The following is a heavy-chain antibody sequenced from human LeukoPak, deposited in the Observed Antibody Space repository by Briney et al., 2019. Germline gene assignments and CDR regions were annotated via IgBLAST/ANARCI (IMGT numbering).Heavy chain of an antibody. CDR3: VRHQTRTMLNY. Sequence: SETLSLTCSVADGSISSATYYWGWVRHPPGKGLEWIASMSYGRTPEYNPSLRGRAAMFVDTTKNQVSLRLSSVTVADTAVYYCVRHQTRTMLNYWGQGTLVTVSS. J-gene: IGHJ4*02. V-gene: IGHV4-39*01. D-gene: IGHD3-10*02. CDR2: MSYGRTP. CDR1: DGSISSATYY.